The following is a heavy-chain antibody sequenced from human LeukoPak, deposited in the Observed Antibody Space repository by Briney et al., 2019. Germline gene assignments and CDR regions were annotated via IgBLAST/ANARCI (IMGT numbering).Heavy chain of an antibody. CDR2: INHSGST. CDR3: ASLYCSGGSCYSLNGY. D-gene: IGHD2-15*01. CDR1: GGSFSGYY. Sequence: PSETLSLTCAVYGGSFSGYYWSWIRQPPGKGLEWIGEINHSGSTNYNPSLKSRVTISVDTSKNQFSLKLSSVTAADTAVYYCASLYCSGGSCYSLNGYWGQGTPVTVSS. V-gene: IGHV4-34*01. J-gene: IGHJ4*02.